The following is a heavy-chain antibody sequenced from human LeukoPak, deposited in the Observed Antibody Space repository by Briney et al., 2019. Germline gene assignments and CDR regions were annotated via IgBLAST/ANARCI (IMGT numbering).Heavy chain of an antibody. J-gene: IGHJ2*01. D-gene: IGHD6-13*01. CDR2: IYPGDSDT. Sequence: GESLKISCTVSGYSFTSYWIGWVRQMPGKSLEWMGIIYPGDSDTRYSPSFQGQVTISADKSISTAYLQWSSLKASDTAIYYCARRSYSSSYSNWYFDLWGRGTLVTVSS. CDR3: ARRSYSSSYSNWYFDL. V-gene: IGHV5-51*01. CDR1: GYSFTSYW.